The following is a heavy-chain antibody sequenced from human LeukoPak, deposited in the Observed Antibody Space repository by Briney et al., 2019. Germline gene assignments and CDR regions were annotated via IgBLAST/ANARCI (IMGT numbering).Heavy chain of an antibody. CDR3: ARAYSYGSGTYSGFGA. J-gene: IGHJ5*02. D-gene: IGHD3-10*01. CDR2: VYYSGTA. Sequence: SETLSLTCTVSGGSISSYFWSWIRQPPGKGLEWIGYVYYSGTANYYYNPSLKSPVPLSVDTSKNHFSLRLISATAADTAVYYCARAYSYGSGTYSGFGAWGQGTLVTVSS. V-gene: IGHV4-59*01. CDR1: GGSISSYF.